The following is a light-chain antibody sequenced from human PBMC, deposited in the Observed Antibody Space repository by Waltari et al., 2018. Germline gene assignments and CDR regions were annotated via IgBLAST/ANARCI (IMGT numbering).Light chain of an antibody. CDR3: QQFGGSPKYT. J-gene: IGKJ2*01. CDR1: QIISNNY. V-gene: IGKV3-20*01. Sequence: EIVLTQSPGTLSLSPGERATLSCRASQIISNNYLAWYQAKPGQAPRRLIYGISHRATGIPDRFSGGGSGTDFTLTISRLEPEDFAVYYGQQFGGSPKYTFGQGTKLEIK. CDR2: GIS.